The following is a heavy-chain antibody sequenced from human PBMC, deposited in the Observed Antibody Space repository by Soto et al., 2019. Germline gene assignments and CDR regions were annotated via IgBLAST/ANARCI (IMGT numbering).Heavy chain of an antibody. D-gene: IGHD3-10*01. CDR3: ANLPLYGSGFDC. J-gene: IGHJ4*02. Sequence: EVQLVESGGGLVQPGGSLRLSCAASGFTFDDYAIHWVRQAPGKGLEWVSGISWNGAATGYMNSVKGRFSISRDNTKNTLYLKMNSLRSEDTAVYYCANLPLYGSGFDCWGPGTLVTVSS. V-gene: IGHV3-9*01. CDR1: GFTFDDYA. CDR2: ISWNGAAT.